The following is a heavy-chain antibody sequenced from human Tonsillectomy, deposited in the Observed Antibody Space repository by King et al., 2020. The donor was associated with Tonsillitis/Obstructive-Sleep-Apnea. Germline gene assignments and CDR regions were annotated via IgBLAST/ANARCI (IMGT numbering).Heavy chain of an antibody. Sequence: VQLVESGGGLVQPGGSLRLSCAASGFTFSSYAMSWVRQAPGKGLEWVSVISGSGGSTYYADSVKGRFTISRDNSKNTLYLQMNSLRAEDTAVYYFAKGPFGYYDSSGYYPGGAFDIWGQGTMVTVSS. V-gene: IGHV3-23*04. J-gene: IGHJ3*02. CDR1: GFTFSSYA. CDR2: ISGSGGST. D-gene: IGHD3-22*01. CDR3: AKGPFGYYDSSGYYPGGAFDI.